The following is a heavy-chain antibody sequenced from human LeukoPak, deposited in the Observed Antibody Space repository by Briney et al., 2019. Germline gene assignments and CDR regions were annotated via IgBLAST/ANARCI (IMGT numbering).Heavy chain of an antibody. J-gene: IGHJ3*02. CDR2: IFPIFGTA. CDR3: ARARHYYDSRRRAFDI. Sequence: SVKVSCKASGVTFSSYAIGWVRQAPGQGLERMGGIFPIFGTANYAQKLQGRSPNTSDGPTITASMKLSSRRSEAPAGYYCARARHYYDSRRRAFDIWGQGTMATVSS. V-gene: IGHV1-69*13. D-gene: IGHD3-10*01. CDR1: GVTFSSYA.